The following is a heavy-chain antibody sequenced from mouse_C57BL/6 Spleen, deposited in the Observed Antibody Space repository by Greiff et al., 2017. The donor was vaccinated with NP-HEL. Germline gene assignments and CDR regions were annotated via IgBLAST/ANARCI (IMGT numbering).Heavy chain of an antibody. J-gene: IGHJ1*03. Sequence: QVQLQQPGAELVKPGASVKLSCKASGYTFTSYWMHWVKQRPGQGLEWIGMIHPNSGSTNYNEKFKSKATLTVDKSSSTAYMQLSSLTSEDSAVYYCARCDTTVRNWYFDVWGTGTTVTVSS. V-gene: IGHV1-64*01. CDR2: IHPNSGST. CDR1: GYTFTSYW. CDR3: ARCDTTVRNWYFDV. D-gene: IGHD1-1*01.